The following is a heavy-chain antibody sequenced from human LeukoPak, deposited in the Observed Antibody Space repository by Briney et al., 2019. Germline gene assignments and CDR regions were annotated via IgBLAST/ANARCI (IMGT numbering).Heavy chain of an antibody. CDR1: GDSVSSNSAA. CDR2: TYYMSKWYN. V-gene: IGHV6-1*01. D-gene: IGHD3-10*01. CDR3: ARRLHYYGCLGYFDS. J-gene: IGHJ4*02. Sequence: SQTLSLTCAISGDSVSSNSAAWTWIRQSPSRGLEWLGRTYYMSKWYNDYPVSVKGRITINSDTSKNQFSLQLSSVTPEDTAVYYRARRLHYYGCLGYFDSWGQGTLVTVSS.